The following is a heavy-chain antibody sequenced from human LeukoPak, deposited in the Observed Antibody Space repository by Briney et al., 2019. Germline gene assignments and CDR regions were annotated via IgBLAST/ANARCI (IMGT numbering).Heavy chain of an antibody. V-gene: IGHV1-18*01. J-gene: IGHJ5*02. D-gene: IGHD1-1*01. CDR1: GYTFTSYG. CDR2: ISAYNGNT. CDR3: ARSRKKGDWNDWFDP. Sequence: ASVKVSCKASGYTFTSYGISWVRQAPGQGLEWMGWISAYNGNTNYAQKLQGRVTMTTDTSTSTAYMELRSLRSDDTAVYYCARSRKKGDWNDWFDPWGQGTLVTVSS.